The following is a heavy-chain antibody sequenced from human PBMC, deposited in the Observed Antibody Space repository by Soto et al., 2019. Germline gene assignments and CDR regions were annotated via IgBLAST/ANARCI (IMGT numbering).Heavy chain of an antibody. V-gene: IGHV3-30-3*01. D-gene: IGHD4-17*01. CDR1: GFTFSSYA. CDR3: VRAVTTVTTLDY. Sequence: QVQLVESGGGVVQPGRSLRLSCAASGFTFSSYAMHWVRQAPGKGLEWVAVISYDGSNKYYADSVKGRFTISRDNSKNTLYLQMNSLRAEDTAVYYCVRAVTTVTTLDYWGQGTLVTVSS. J-gene: IGHJ4*02. CDR2: ISYDGSNK.